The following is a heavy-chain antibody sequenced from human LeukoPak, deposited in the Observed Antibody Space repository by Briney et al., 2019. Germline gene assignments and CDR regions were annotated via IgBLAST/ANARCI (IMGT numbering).Heavy chain of an antibody. CDR3: ARPDKYCGGDCYSNAFDI. CDR2: IYHSGST. D-gene: IGHD2-21*01. J-gene: IGHJ3*02. Sequence: SETLSLTCTVSGHSISSDYYWAWVRQPPGKGLEWIGSIYHSGSTYYGPALKSRVTISVDTSKNQFSLKLSSVTAADTAVYYCARPDKYCGGDCYSNAFDIWGQGTMVTVSS. V-gene: IGHV4-38-2*02. CDR1: GHSISSDYY.